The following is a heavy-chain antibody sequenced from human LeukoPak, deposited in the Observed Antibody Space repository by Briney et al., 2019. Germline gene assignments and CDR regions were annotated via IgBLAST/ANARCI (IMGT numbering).Heavy chain of an antibody. D-gene: IGHD6-13*01. CDR3: ARVRGAVAAAGPYYFDY. CDR2: IYYSGST. J-gene: IGHJ4*02. CDR1: GGSVSSGSYY. V-gene: IGHV4-61*01. Sequence: PSETLSLTCTVSGGSVSSGSYYWSWIRQPPGKGLEWIGYIYYSGSTNYNPSLKSRVTISVDTSKNQFSLKLSSVTAADTAVYYCARVRGAVAAAGPYYFDYWGQGTLVTVSS.